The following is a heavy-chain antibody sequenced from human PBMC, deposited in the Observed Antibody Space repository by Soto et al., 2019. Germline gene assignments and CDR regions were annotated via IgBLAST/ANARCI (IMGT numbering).Heavy chain of an antibody. CDR1: GFTFSSYA. D-gene: IGHD6-19*01. CDR2: IGADGSGT. J-gene: IGHJ4*02. CDR3: AKVLPSISGWSSRYYFDY. V-gene: IGHV3-23*01. Sequence: EVQLLESGGGLVQPGGSLRLSCSASGFTFSSYAMSWVRQAPGKGLERVSVIGADGSGTFYADSVKGRFTISRDNSKNTLYLQMNSLRAEYTAIYYCAKVLPSISGWSSRYYFDYWGQGTLVTVSS.